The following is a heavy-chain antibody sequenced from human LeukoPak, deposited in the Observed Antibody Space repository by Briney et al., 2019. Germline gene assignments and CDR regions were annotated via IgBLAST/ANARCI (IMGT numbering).Heavy chain of an antibody. V-gene: IGHV3-21*01. D-gene: IGHD4-17*01. CDR1: GFTFSSYS. J-gene: IGHJ6*02. CDR3: ARGGTVTSTLYYYGMDV. Sequence: PGGSLRLSCAASGFTFSSYSMNWVRQAPGKGLEWVSSISSSRSYIYYADSVKGRFTISRDNAKNSLYLQMNSLRAEDTAVYYCARGGTVTSTLYYYGMDVWGQGTTVTVSS. CDR2: ISSSRSYI.